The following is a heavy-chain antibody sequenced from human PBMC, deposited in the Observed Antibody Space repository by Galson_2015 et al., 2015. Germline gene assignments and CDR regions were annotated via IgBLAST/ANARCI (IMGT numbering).Heavy chain of an antibody. CDR2: IYYSGST. J-gene: IGHJ5*02. CDR3: ARDQFPRLGELSWFDP. V-gene: IGHV4-61*01. Sequence: ETLSLTCTVSGGSVSSGSYYWSWIRQPPGKGLEWIGYIYYSGSTNYNPSLKSRVTISVDTSKNQFSLKLSSVTAADTAVYYCARDQFPRLGELSWFDPWGQGTLVTVSS. CDR1: GGSVSSGSYY. D-gene: IGHD3-16*02.